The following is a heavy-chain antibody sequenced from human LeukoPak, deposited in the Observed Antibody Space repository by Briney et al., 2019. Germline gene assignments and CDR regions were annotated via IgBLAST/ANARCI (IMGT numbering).Heavy chain of an antibody. CDR2: IRSDGGST. J-gene: IGHJ4*02. V-gene: IGHV3-23*01. Sequence: GGSLRLSRSAGRFSLASYDIGCVRQAPGKGLEWVSFIRSDGGSTLYADSVKGRFTISRDNSKNTLYAEMTSLRAEDTAVYSCESLAAGSISPHDYWGQGTLVTVSS. CDR1: RFSLASYD. CDR3: ESLAAGSISPHDY. D-gene: IGHD2-15*01.